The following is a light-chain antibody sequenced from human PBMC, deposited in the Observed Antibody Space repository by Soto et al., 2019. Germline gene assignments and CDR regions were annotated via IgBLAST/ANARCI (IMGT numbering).Light chain of an antibody. Sequence: QSALTQPPSASGTPGQRVTISCSGSSSNIGSNYVYWYQQLPGTAPKLLIYRNNQRPSGVPDRFSGSKSGTSASLAISGLRSEDVADYYCAAWDDSLSGSYVFGTGTKVTVL. V-gene: IGLV1-47*01. CDR2: RNN. CDR1: SSNIGSNY. J-gene: IGLJ1*01. CDR3: AAWDDSLSGSYV.